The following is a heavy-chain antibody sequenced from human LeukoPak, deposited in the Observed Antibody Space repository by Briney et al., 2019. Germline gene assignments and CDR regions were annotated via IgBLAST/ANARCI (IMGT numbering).Heavy chain of an antibody. Sequence: GGSLRLSCAGSGFNFSSFVMTWVRQAPGKGLEWVSSISASGRGTYYADSAKGRFTISRDNSKNTLYLQVNSLRAEDTAVYHCAKKSPIFGVVIPLFDYWGQGTLVSVSS. CDR2: ISASGRGT. CDR3: AKKSPIFGVVIPLFDY. CDR1: GFNFSSFV. J-gene: IGHJ4*02. V-gene: IGHV3-23*01. D-gene: IGHD3-3*01.